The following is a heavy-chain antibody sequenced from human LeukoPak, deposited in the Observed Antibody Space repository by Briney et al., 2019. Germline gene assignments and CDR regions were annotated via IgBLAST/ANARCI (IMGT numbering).Heavy chain of an antibody. J-gene: IGHJ4*02. CDR2: IYYSGSI. V-gene: IGHV4-59*01. CDR1: GGSFSGYY. D-gene: IGHD3-22*01. Sequence: PSETLSLTCAVYGGSFSGYYWSWIRQPPGKGLEWIGDIYYSGSIKYNPSLKSRVTMSVDTSKNQFSLKLSSVTAADTAIYYCARESPSGYYNRPIDYWGQGTLVTVSS. CDR3: ARESPSGYYNRPIDY.